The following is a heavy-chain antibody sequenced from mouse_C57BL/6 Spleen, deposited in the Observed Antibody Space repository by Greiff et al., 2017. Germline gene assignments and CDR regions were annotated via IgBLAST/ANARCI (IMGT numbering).Heavy chain of an antibody. Sequence: VQLKESGGGLVKPGGSLKLSCAASGFTFSDYGMHWVRQAPEQGLEWVAYISSGSSTIYYADTVKGRFTISRDNAENTLFLQMTSLRSEDTAMYYCARWGRVATDYWGQGTTLTVSS. D-gene: IGHD1-1*01. CDR1: GFTFSDYG. V-gene: IGHV5-17*01. CDR3: ARWGRVATDY. CDR2: ISSGSSTI. J-gene: IGHJ2*01.